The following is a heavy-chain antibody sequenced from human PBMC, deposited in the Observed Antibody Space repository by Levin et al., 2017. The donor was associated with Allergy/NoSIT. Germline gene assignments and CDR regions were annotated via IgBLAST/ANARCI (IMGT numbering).Heavy chain of an antibody. CDR1: GFTFSSFA. CDR3: AKEMTRVIPVFDS. CDR2: ITDSGRT. Sequence: GGSLRLSCAVSGFTFSSFAMSWVRQAPGKGPEWVSAITDSGRTYYADSVKGRFTVSRDNSKNTLYLQMNSLRTDDTAIYYCAKEMTRVIPVFDSWGQGTLVTVSS. D-gene: IGHD4-17*01. J-gene: IGHJ4*02. V-gene: IGHV3-23*01.